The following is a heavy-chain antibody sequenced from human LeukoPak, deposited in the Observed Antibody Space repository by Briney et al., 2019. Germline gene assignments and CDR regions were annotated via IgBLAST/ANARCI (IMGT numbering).Heavy chain of an antibody. D-gene: IGHD3-10*01. Sequence: PSETLSLTCTVSGGSIRSYFWSWIRQPPGKGLEWIGYIYYSGSTNYNPSLKSRVTISVDTSKNQFSLKLSSVTAADTAVYYCARVQTPSGSGSYSFDYWGQGTLVTVSP. CDR2: IYYSGST. CDR1: GGSIRSYF. CDR3: ARVQTPSGSGSYSFDY. V-gene: IGHV4-59*01. J-gene: IGHJ4*02.